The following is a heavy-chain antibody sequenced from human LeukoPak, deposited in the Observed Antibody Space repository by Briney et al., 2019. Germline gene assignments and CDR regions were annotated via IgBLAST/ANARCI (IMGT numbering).Heavy chain of an antibody. V-gene: IGHV4-59*08. Sequence: PSETLSLTCTVSGGSISNYYWSCIRQPPGKGLEWIGYIYYSGSTNYNPSLKSRVTISVDTSKNQFSLKLGSVTAADTALYYCARRGIAAAGYDYWGQGTLVTVSS. CDR1: GGSISNYY. D-gene: IGHD6-13*01. J-gene: IGHJ4*02. CDR2: IYYSGST. CDR3: ARRGIAAAGYDY.